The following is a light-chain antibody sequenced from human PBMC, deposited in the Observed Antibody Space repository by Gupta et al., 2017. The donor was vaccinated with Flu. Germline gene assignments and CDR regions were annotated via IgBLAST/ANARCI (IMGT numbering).Light chain of an antibody. CDR1: QSVSDY. CDR3: QQRSNWPKIT. CDR2: DAS. Sequence: EIVLTQSPATLSLSPGATATLSCRASQSVSDYLAWYQQKPGQAPRLLIYDASNRATGIPARFSGSGSGTDFTLTISSREPEDFAVYFCQQRSNWPKITFGQGTRLEIK. J-gene: IGKJ5*01. V-gene: IGKV3-11*01.